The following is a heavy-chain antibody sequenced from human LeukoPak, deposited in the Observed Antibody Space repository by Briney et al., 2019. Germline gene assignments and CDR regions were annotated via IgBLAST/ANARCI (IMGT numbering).Heavy chain of an antibody. CDR2: IYYSGST. V-gene: IGHV4-59*01. Sequence: SETLSLTCTVSGGSIISYYWSWIRQPPGKGLEWIGYIYYSGSTNYNPSLKSRVTISVDTSKNQFSLKLSSVTAADTAVYYCARELYDSSGYYLSGAFDIWGQGTMVTVSS. CDR3: ARELYDSSGYYLSGAFDI. D-gene: IGHD3-22*01. J-gene: IGHJ3*02. CDR1: GGSIISYY.